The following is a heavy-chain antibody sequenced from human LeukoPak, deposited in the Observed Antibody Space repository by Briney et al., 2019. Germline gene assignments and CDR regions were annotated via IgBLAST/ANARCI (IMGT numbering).Heavy chain of an antibody. Sequence: AASVKVSCKASGYTFTGFSMHWVRQAPGKGLEWMGWFNPKGGETIYAQKFQGRVTMTKDTSTNTAYMELSRLRSDDTAVYYCARGGESGWYGSYYYGMDVWGEGTTVTASS. D-gene: IGHD6-19*01. CDR1: GYTFTGFS. CDR3: ARGGESGWYGSYYYGMDV. V-gene: IGHV1-2*02. CDR2: FNPKGGET. J-gene: IGHJ6*04.